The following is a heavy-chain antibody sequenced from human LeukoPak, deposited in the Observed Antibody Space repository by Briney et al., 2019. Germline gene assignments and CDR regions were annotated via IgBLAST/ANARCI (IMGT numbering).Heavy chain of an antibody. J-gene: IGHJ6*04. V-gene: IGHV3-21*01. Sequence: GGSLRLSCVVSGLTFSDYAMNWVRQAPGKGLEWISTINGSATYTNYADSVKGRFTISRDNAKNSLYLQMNSLRAEDTAVYYCAELGITMIGGVWGKGTTVTISS. D-gene: IGHD3-10*02. CDR1: GLTFSDYA. CDR3: AELGITMIGGV. CDR2: INGSATYT.